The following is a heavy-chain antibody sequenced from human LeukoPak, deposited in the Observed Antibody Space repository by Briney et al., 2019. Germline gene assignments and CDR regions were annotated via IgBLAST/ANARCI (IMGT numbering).Heavy chain of an antibody. CDR1: GWSFSNYY. V-gene: IGHV4-34*01. CDR2: INDSGRA. CDR3: ARRWNYGRNYYIDV. D-gene: IGHD1-7*01. J-gene: IGHJ6*03. Sequence: PSETLSLTCAVYGWSFSNYYWSWIRQPPGKGLEWIGEINDSGRANYNPSLMSHVTVSVDTSKNQFSLRLTSVTATDTAVYYCARRWNYGRNYYIDVWGNGATVSVSS.